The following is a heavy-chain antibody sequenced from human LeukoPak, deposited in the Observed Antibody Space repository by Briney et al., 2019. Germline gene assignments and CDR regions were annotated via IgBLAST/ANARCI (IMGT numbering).Heavy chain of an antibody. J-gene: IGHJ4*02. CDR1: GGTFSSYA. CDR3: ARVMITFGGVIVGFDY. CDR2: IIPILGIA. D-gene: IGHD3-16*02. V-gene: IGHV1-69*04. Sequence: SVKVSCKASGGTFSSYAISWVRQAPGQGLEWMGRIIPILGIANYAQKFQGRVTITADKSTSTAYMELSSLRSEDTAVYYCARVMITFGGVIVGFDYWGQGTLVIVSS.